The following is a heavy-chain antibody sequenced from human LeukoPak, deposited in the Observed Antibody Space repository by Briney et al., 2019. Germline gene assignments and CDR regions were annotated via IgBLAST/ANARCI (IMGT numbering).Heavy chain of an antibody. D-gene: IGHD3-22*01. V-gene: IGHV3-30-3*01. J-gene: IGHJ4*02. CDR2: ISYDGSNK. CDR3: AGSIVVVSYFDY. CDR1: GFTFSSYA. Sequence: GGSLRLSCAASGFTFSSYAMHWVRQAPGKGLEWVAVISYDGSNKYYADSVKGRFTISRDNSKNTLYLQMNSLRAEDTAVYYCAGSIVVVSYFDYWGQGTLVTVPS.